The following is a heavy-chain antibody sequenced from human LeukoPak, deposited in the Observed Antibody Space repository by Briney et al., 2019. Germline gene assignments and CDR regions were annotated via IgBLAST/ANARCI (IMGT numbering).Heavy chain of an antibody. J-gene: IGHJ6*03. CDR3: ARGRAYCGGDCSPGYYYYYMDV. D-gene: IGHD2-21*02. CDR2: KYYSGST. Sequence: NPSETLSLTCTVSGGSISSSSYYWVWIRQPPGKGLEWIGSKYYSGSTYYKSSLKSRVTISVDTSKNQFSLKLSSVTAADTAVYYCARGRAYCGGDCSPGYYYYYMDVWGKGTTVTVSS. CDR1: GGSISSSSYY. V-gene: IGHV4-39*07.